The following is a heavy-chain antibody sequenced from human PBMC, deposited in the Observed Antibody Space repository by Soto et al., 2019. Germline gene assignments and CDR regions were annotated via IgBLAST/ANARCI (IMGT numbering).Heavy chain of an antibody. CDR2: ISHSGIT. CDR3: ARVLRGWFDH. J-gene: IGHJ5*02. Sequence: PXETLSLTCAVAGVSITSANWWTWVRQPPGGGLEWIGEISHSGITNYKASLKSRVTMSVDKTKNDVSLKLTSVTAADTAVYYCARVLRGWFDHWGQGTPVTVSS. CDR1: GVSITSANW. V-gene: IGHV4-4*02.